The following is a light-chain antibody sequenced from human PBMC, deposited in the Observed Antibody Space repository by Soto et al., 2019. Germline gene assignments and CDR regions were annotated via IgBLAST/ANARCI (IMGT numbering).Light chain of an antibody. J-gene: IGLJ3*02. CDR1: SSDVGGSNY. CDR3: HSYAGNNNWV. Sequence: QSALTQPPSASGSSGQSVTISCTGSSSDVGGSNYVSWYQQYPGRAPKLIIYEVNKRPSGVPDRFSGSKSGKTASLTVSGLQPEDEADYYCHSYAGNNNWVFGGGTQLTVL. CDR2: EVN. V-gene: IGLV2-8*01.